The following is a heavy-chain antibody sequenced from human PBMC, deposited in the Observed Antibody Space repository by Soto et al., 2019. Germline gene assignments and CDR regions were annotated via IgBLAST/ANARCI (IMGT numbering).Heavy chain of an antibody. J-gene: IGHJ2*01. V-gene: IGHV3-11*01. CDR3: AKENWYPDL. Sequence: QVQLVESGGGLVKPGGSLRLSCAASGFTFSDYYMTWIRQAPGKGLEWVSYLNMGGTTVYYADSVKCRCTISRDNAENSLFLQMNSLRVEDTAGYYCAKENWYPDLWGRGTLVTVSS. CDR1: GFTFSDYY. CDR2: LNMGGTTV.